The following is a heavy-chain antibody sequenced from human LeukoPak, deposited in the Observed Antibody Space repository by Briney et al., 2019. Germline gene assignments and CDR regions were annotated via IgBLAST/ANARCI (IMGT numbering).Heavy chain of an antibody. Sequence: GASVKVSCKAAGYTFTSYAMKWGRQAPGQGVEGMVWINTNTGNPTYAQGFTGRFVFSLDTSVSTASLQISSLKAEDTAVYYCARDFEYAYGGNWFDPWGQGTLVTVPS. CDR3: ARDFEYAYGGNWFDP. J-gene: IGHJ5*02. D-gene: IGHD4-23*01. V-gene: IGHV7-4-1*02. CDR2: INTNTGNP. CDR1: GYTFTSYA.